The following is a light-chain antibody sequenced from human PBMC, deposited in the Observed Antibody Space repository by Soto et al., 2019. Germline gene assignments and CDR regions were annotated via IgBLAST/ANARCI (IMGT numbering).Light chain of an antibody. J-gene: IGKJ1*01. V-gene: IGKV3-15*01. CDR1: QSISDT. CDR2: SAS. Sequence: EIVMTQSPATLSVSPGGRATLSCRASQSISDTLAWYQQKPGQAPRLLIYSASRGATGFPARFSGSGSGTDFTLTISGLQSEDFAVYYCQQYGSSPRTFGQGTKVDIK. CDR3: QQYGSSPRT.